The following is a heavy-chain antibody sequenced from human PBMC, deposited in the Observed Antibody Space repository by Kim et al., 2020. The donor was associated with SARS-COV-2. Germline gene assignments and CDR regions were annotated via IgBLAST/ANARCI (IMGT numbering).Heavy chain of an antibody. CDR3: ARHLRATMIVVVTPMGLNWLDP. V-gene: IGHV4-39*01. Sequence: SETLSLTCTVSGGSISSSSYYWGWIRQPPGKGLEWFWSIYYSGSTYYNPSLKSRVTISVDTSKNQFSLMLSSVTAADTAVYYCARHLRATMIVVVTPMGLNWLDPWGQGTLVTVSS. D-gene: IGHD3-22*01. J-gene: IGHJ5*02. CDR2: IYYSGST. CDR1: GGSISSSSYY.